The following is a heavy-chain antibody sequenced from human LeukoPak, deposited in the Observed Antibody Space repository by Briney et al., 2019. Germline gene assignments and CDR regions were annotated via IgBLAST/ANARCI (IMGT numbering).Heavy chain of an antibody. D-gene: IGHD6-19*01. Sequence: SETLSLTCTVSGASISSYYWSWFRQPAGKGLEWIGEIFHSGSTNYNPSLNSQVTISLDKSKNQFSLKLSSVTAADTAMYYCVRTAVAGTDYWGQGTLVTVSS. CDR3: VRTAVAGTDY. J-gene: IGHJ4*02. V-gene: IGHV4-59*12. CDR1: GASISSYY. CDR2: IFHSGST.